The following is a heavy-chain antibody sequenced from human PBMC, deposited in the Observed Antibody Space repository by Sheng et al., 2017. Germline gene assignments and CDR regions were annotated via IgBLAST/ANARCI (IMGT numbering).Heavy chain of an antibody. J-gene: IGHJ2*01. V-gene: IGHV3-30*04. D-gene: IGHD6-13*01. Sequence: QVQLVESGGGVVQPGRSLRLSCAASGFTFSSYAMHWVRQAPGKGLEWVAVISYDGSNKYYADSVKGRFTISRDNSKNTLYLQMNSLRAEDTAVYYCARDRGAAAPPKDPAWYFDLWGRGTLVTVSS. CDR3: ARDRGAAAPPKDPAWYFDL. CDR1: GFTFSSYA. CDR2: ISYDGSNK.